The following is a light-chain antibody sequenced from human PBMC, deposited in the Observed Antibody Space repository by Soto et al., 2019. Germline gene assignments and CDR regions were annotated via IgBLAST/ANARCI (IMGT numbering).Light chain of an antibody. J-gene: IGLJ3*02. CDR3: QTWDTGIRV. Sequence: QLVLTQSPSASASLGASVKLTCTLSSRHSNYAIAWHQQQPEKGPRYLMKLKSDGSHSKGDGIPDRFSGSSSGAERYLTISSLQSEDEADYYCQTWDTGIRVFGGGTQLTVL. CDR1: SRHSNYA. V-gene: IGLV4-69*01. CDR2: LKSDGSH.